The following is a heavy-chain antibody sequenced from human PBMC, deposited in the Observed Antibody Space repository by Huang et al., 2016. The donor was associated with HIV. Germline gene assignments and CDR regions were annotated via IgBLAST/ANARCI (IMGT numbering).Heavy chain of an antibody. V-gene: IGHV4-59*11. CDR3: TSENPFDF. J-gene: IGHJ4*02. CDR2: ILDSGDT. CDR1: GGSINSHY. Sequence: QVQLQESGPGLVKPSETLSLTCTVSGGSINSHYWRWIRQSAGRGLEWIGSILDSGDTNYNPSLNSRVSISVDTSKNQFSLTLTSVTAADTAMYYCTSENPFDFWGQGILVTVSS.